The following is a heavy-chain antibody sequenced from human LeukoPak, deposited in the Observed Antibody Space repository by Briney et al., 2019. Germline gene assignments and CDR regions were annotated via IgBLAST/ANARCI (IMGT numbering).Heavy chain of an antibody. CDR1: GGTFSSYA. D-gene: IGHD3-9*01. Sequence: SVKVSCKASGGTFSSYAISWVRQAPGQGLEWMGGIIPIFGTANYAQKFQGRVTITADESTSTAYMELSSLRSKDTAVYYCATPNWGDDILTGYSSWGQGTLVTVSS. J-gene: IGHJ5*02. V-gene: IGHV1-69*13. CDR2: IIPIFGTA. CDR3: ATPNWGDDILTGYSS.